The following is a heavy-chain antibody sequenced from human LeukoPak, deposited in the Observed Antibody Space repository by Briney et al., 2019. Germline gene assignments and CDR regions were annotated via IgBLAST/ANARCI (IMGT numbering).Heavy chain of an antibody. CDR3: AKDHPGYYDILTGFDY. D-gene: IGHD3-9*01. J-gene: IGHJ4*02. CDR1: GFTFSSYS. V-gene: IGHV3-74*03. Sequence: GGSLRLSCAASGFTFSSYSMNWVRQAPGKGLVWVSRIDNAGSITTYADSVKGRFTISRDNAENTLYLQMNSLRAEDTAVYYCAKDHPGYYDILTGFDYWGQGTLVTVSS. CDR2: IDNAGSIT.